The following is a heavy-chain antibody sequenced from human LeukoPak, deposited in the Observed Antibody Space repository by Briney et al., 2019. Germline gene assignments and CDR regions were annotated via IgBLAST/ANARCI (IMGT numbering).Heavy chain of an antibody. V-gene: IGHV1-69*01. CDR1: GGTFSSYA. Sequence: ASVTVSCTASGGTFSSYAISWVRQAPGQGLEWMGGIIPIFGTANYAQKFQGRVTITADESTGTAYMELSSLRSEDTAVYYCASGTWGRTETFDPWGQGTLVTVSS. CDR3: ASGTWGRTETFDP. CDR2: IIPIFGTA. D-gene: IGHD3-16*01. J-gene: IGHJ5*02.